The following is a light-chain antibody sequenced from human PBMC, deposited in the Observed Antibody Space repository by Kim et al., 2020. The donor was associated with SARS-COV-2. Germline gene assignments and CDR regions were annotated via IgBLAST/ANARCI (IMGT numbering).Light chain of an antibody. Sequence: TVTISCTHSSGSIASNYVQWYQQRPGSAPTTVIYEDNQRPSGVPDRFSGSIDSSSNSASLTISGLKTEDEADYYCQSYDSSNHKVFGGGTQLTVL. CDR3: QSYDSSNHKV. CDR1: SGSIASNY. J-gene: IGLJ2*01. CDR2: EDN. V-gene: IGLV6-57*03.